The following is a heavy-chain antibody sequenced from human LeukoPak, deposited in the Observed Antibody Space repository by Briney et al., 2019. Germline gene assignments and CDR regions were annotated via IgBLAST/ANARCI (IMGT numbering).Heavy chain of an antibody. CDR2: INHSGST. Sequence: SETLSLACAVYGGSFSGYWWDWIRQPPGKGLEWIGEINHSGSTNYNPSLKSRVTISVDTSKNQFSLNLSSVTAADTAVYYCAGQIGARHRPIYWGQGNLVTVSS. D-gene: IGHD6-6*01. J-gene: IGHJ4*02. CDR1: GGSFSGYW. V-gene: IGHV4-34*01. CDR3: AGQIGARHRPIY.